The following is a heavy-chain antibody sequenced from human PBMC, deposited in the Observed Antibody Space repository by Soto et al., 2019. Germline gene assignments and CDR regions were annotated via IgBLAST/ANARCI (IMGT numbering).Heavy chain of an antibody. CDR2: IIPIVGLT. J-gene: IGHJ6*03. V-gene: IGHV1-69*02. D-gene: IGHD2-8*02. CDR1: GGSLSSYP. CDR3: ARPTGGHDSGGNYMDV. Sequence: QVQLVQSGSEVKNPGSSVKVSCRASGGSLSSYPITWVRQAPVQGLEWMGRIIPIVGLTNYAQKFQGRVTITADKSTSTAYMELSSLRSDDTAVYYCARPTGGHDSGGNYMDVWGKGTTVIVSS.